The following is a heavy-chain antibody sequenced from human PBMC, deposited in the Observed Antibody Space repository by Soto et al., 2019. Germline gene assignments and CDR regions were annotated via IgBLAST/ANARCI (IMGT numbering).Heavy chain of an antibody. CDR2: ISPGSRYP. Sequence: GGSLRLSSAGSGFTFGDSYMSWIRQAPGKGLEWLSYISPGSRYPAYADSVKGRFTISRDNAKRSLYLEMMSLTAEDTAIYYCVRGGGGGLFDPWGQGTMVTVSS. CDR1: GFTFGDSY. J-gene: IGHJ5*02. CDR3: VRGGGGGLFDP. D-gene: IGHD2-15*01. V-gene: IGHV3-11*06.